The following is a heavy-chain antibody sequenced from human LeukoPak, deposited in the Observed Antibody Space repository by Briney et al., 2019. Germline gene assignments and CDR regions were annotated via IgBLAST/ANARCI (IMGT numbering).Heavy chain of an antibody. CDR2: IGGSK. J-gene: IGHJ3*02. Sequence: GASVKVSCKASGYTFSNYYIHWVRQAPGQGLEWMGIIGGSKNYAQKFQGRVTMTRDTSTSTVYMELSSLRSEDTAVYYCARVRDGYNDAYDIWGQGTMVTVHS. CDR3: ARVRDGYNDAYDI. V-gene: IGHV1-46*01. CDR1: GYTFSNYY. D-gene: IGHD5-24*01.